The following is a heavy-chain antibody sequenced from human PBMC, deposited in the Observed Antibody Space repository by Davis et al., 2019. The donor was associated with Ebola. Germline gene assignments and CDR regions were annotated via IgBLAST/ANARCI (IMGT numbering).Heavy chain of an antibody. CDR1: GGSVGSDY. D-gene: IGHD3-22*01. V-gene: IGHV4-38-2*02. J-gene: IGHJ4*02. CDR2: IYHSGST. Sequence: GSLRLSCSVSGGSVGSDYWSWIRQPPGKGLEWIGSIYHSGSTYYNPSLKSRVTISVDTSKNQFSLKLSSVTAADTAVYYCARANKSYYYDSSGYYYASPGYFDYWGQGTLVTVSS. CDR3: ARANKSYYYDSSGYYYASPGYFDY.